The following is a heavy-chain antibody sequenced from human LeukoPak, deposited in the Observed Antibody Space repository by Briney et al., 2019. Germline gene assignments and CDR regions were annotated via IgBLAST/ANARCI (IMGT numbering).Heavy chain of an antibody. V-gene: IGHV3-23*01. CDR2: ISGSGGST. D-gene: IGHD5-18*01. CDR1: GFTFSSYW. CDR3: AKDQQLWLWATISYFDY. Sequence: GGSLRLSCAASGFTFSSYWMSWVRQAPGKGLEWVSAISGSGGSTYYADSVKGRFTISRDNSKNTLYLQMNSLRAEDTDVYYCAKDQQLWLWATISYFDYWGQGTLVTVSS. J-gene: IGHJ4*02.